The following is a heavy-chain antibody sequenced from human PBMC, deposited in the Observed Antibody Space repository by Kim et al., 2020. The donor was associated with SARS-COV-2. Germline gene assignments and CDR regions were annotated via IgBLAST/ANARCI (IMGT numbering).Heavy chain of an antibody. D-gene: IGHD6-25*01. CDR3: ASSGGVAPAGVDY. CDR1: GITFSSYA. J-gene: IGHJ4*02. Sequence: GGSLRLSCAASGITFSSYAMSWVRQAPGKGLEWVSAISGSGGSTYYADSVKGRFTISSDNSKKTLYLQLNSLRAEDTAVHHCASSGGVAPAGVDYGGQGT. V-gene: IGHV3-23*01. CDR2: ISGSGGST.